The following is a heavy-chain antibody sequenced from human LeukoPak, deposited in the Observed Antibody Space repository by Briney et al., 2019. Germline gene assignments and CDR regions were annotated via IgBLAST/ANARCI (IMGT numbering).Heavy chain of an antibody. V-gene: IGHV4-39*07. CDR1: DASIRSINHY. CDR2: IYHSGST. J-gene: IGHJ6*02. D-gene: IGHD3-10*01. Sequence: SETLSLTCTVSDASIRSINHYWGWIRQPPGRGLEWIGSIYHSGSTYYNPSLKSRVSISVDTSKNQFSLKLSSVTAADTAVYYCARVRGSGIYYYGMDVWGQGTTVTVSS. CDR3: ARVRGSGIYYYGMDV.